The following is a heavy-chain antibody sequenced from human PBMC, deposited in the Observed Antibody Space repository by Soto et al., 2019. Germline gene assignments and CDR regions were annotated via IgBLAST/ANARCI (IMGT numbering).Heavy chain of an antibody. CDR3: ARGGKSVLGGPGLDY. CDR2: INAGNGNT. CDR1: GYTFTSYA. V-gene: IGHV1-3*01. J-gene: IGHJ4*02. Sequence: ASVKVSCKASGYTFTSYAMHWVRQAPGQRLEWMGWINAGNGNTKYSQKFQGRVTITRDTSASTAYMELSSLRSEDTAVYYCARGGKSVLGGPGLDYWGQGTLVTVSS. D-gene: IGHD2-8*01.